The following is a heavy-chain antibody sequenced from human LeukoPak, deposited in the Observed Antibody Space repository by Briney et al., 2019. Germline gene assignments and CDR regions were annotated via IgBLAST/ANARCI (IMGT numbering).Heavy chain of an antibody. D-gene: IGHD3-22*01. CDR2: ISSSRSYV. V-gene: IGHV3-21*03. Sequence: GGSLRLSCAASGFTFSSYSMNWVRQAPGKGLEWVSSISSSRSYVYYADSVKGRLTISRDNAKNSLYLQMNSLKTEDTAVYYCTTDPGWLLRIGYPFDYWGQGTLVTVSS. J-gene: IGHJ4*02. CDR1: GFTFSSYS. CDR3: TTDPGWLLRIGYPFDY.